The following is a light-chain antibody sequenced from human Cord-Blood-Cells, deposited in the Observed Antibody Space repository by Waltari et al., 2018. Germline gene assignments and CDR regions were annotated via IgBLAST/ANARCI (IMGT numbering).Light chain of an antibody. CDR1: KLGDKY. CDR2: QDS. J-gene: IGLJ2*01. Sequence: SYALTQPPSVSVSPGQTASITCSGDKLGDKYAGGYQQKQGQSPVLVIYQDSKRPSGIPERLCGFNCRNTATMAHSAPQGMDGAEYYCQPWDSSPGLFGGGAKRPV. V-gene: IGLV3-1*01. CDR3: QPWDSSPGL.